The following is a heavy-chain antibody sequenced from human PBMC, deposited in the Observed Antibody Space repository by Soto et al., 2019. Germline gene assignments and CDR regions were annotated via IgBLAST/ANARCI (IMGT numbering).Heavy chain of an antibody. CDR2: ISSSGSTI. CDR3: ARGQYSSGGGYFDY. CDR1: GFTFSSYE. Sequence: EVQLVESGGGLVQPGGSLRLSCAASGFTFSSYEMNWVRQAPGKGLEWVSYISSSGSTIYYADSVKGRFTISRDNAKNSVYLQMNSLRAGDRAVYYCARGQYSSGGGYFDYWGQETLVTVSS. D-gene: IGHD6-19*01. V-gene: IGHV3-48*03. J-gene: IGHJ4*02.